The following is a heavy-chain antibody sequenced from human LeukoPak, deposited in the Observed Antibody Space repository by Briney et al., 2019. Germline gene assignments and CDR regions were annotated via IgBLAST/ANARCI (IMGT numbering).Heavy chain of an antibody. D-gene: IGHD2-2*01. J-gene: IGHJ6*02. CDR1: GGSISSYY. V-gene: IGHV4-59*08. CDR3: ASGGIVVVPAAHYYYGMDV. Sequence: SETLSLTCTVSGGSISSYYWSWIRQPPGKGLEWIGYIYYSGSTNYNPSLKSRVSISVDTSKNQFSLKLSSVTAADTAVYYCASGGIVVVPAAHYYYGMDVWGQGTTVTVSS. CDR2: IYYSGST.